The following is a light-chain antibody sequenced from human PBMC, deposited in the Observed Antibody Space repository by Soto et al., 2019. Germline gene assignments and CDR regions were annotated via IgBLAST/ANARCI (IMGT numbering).Light chain of an antibody. CDR2: GAS. Sequence: EVVRTQSPPTLSVSPGERATLSCRASQSVSSNLAWYQQKPGQAPRLLIYGASTRATGIPARFSGSGSGTEFTLTISSLQSEDFAVYYCQPYNNWPPITFGQGTLLEVK. V-gene: IGKV3-15*01. J-gene: IGKJ5*01. CDR1: QSVSSN. CDR3: QPYNNWPPIT.